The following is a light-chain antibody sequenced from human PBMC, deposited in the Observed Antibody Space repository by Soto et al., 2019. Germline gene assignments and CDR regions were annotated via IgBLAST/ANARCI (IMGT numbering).Light chain of an antibody. V-gene: IGKV3-20*01. J-gene: IGKJ1*01. CDR2: ATS. Sequence: EILLTQSPGTLSLSPGERATLSCRASQSVGSTYLAWYQQKPGQAPRLLIYATSSRATGIPDRFSGSGSGTDFTLTISRLEPEDFAVYYCQQHGSSPLTFGLGTKVEIK. CDR3: QQHGSSPLT. CDR1: QSVGSTY.